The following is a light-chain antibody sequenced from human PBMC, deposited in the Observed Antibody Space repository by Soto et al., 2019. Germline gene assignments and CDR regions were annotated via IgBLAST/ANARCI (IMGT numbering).Light chain of an antibody. CDR1: QSVSNN. CDR3: QQYNNWPFT. J-gene: IGKJ3*01. V-gene: IGKV3-15*01. Sequence: EIVLTQSPATLSVSPGERATVSCRASQSVSNNLAWYQQKPGQAPRLLIYGASTRATGIPARFSGSGSGTEFTLTISSLQSEDFAAYYCQQYNNWPFTFGPGTKVDIK. CDR2: GAS.